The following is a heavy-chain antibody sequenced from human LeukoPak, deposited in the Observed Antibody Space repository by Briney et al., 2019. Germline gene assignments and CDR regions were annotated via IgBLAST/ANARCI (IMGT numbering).Heavy chain of an antibody. CDR2: ISYDGSNK. CDR1: GFTFSSYA. J-gene: IGHJ4*02. V-gene: IGHV3-30*04. CDR3: ARDSGGPDCSSTSCYPGGVDY. Sequence: PGRSLRLSCAASGFTFSSYAMHWVRQAPGKGLEWVAVISYDGSNKYYADSVKGRFTISRDNSKNTLYLQMNSLRAEDTAVYCCARDSGGPDCSSTSCYPGGVDYWGQGTLVTVSS. D-gene: IGHD2-2*01.